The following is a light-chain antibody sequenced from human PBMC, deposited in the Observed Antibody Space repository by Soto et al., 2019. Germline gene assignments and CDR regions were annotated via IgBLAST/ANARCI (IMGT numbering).Light chain of an antibody. V-gene: IGKV3-20*01. Sequence: EIVLTQSPGTLSLSPGERATLSCRASQSVSSSYLAWYQQKPGQAPRLLIYGASSRATGIPDRFSGSGSGTYFTLTISRLEPEDFAVYYCQQYSSSHTFGGRTKVDIK. CDR1: QSVSSSY. J-gene: IGKJ4*01. CDR2: GAS. CDR3: QQYSSSHT.